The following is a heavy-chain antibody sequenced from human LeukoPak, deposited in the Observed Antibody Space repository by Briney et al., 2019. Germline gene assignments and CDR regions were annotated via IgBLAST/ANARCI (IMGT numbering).Heavy chain of an antibody. CDR2: IYPGDSDT. CDR1: GYSFTSYW. V-gene: IGHV5-51*01. J-gene: IGHJ4*02. D-gene: IGHD6-19*01. Sequence: PGESLKISCKGSGYSFTSYWIGWVRQMPGKGLEWMGIIYPGDSDTRYSPSFQGRVTISAGKSISTAYLQWSSLKASDTAMYYCARRYRSGWSGLDYWGQGTLVTVSS. CDR3: ARRYRSGWSGLDY.